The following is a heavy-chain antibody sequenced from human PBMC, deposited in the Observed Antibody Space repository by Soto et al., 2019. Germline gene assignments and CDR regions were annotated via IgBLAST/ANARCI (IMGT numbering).Heavy chain of an antibody. CDR1: GGSISSSSYY. CDR3: ARLAGGGYCSSTSCSAIGSFDP. D-gene: IGHD2-2*01. Sequence: SETLSLTCTVSGGSISSSSYYWGWIRQPPGKGLEWIGSIYYSGSTYYNPSLKSRATISVDTSKNQFSLKLSSVTAADTAVYYCARLAGGGYCSSTSCSAIGSFDPWGQGTLVTVSS. CDR2: IYYSGST. V-gene: IGHV4-39*01. J-gene: IGHJ5*02.